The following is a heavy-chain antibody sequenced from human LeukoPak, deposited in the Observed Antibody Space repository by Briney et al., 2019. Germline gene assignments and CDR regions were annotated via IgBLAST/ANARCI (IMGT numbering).Heavy chain of an antibody. CDR3: AGARHGDYRWDY. V-gene: IGHV4-59*01. J-gene: IGHJ4*02. CDR2: VYYSGST. Sequence: PSETLSLTCTVSGGSISSYYWSWIRQPPGKGLEWIGYVYYSGSTNYNPSLKSRVTISVDTSKNQFSLKLSSVTAADTAVYYCAGARHGDYRWDYWGQGTLVTVSS. CDR1: GGSISSYY. D-gene: IGHD4-17*01.